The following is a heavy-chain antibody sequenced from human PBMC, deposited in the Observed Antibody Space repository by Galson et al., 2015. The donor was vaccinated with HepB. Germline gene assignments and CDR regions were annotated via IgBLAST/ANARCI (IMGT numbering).Heavy chain of an antibody. J-gene: IGHJ6*02. CDR1: GFRFNEYA. CDR3: VKDGRKLQGNYHYYGMDI. CDR2: ITWDGGNR. V-gene: IGHV3-43D*04. Sequence: SLRLSCAASGFRFNEYAMHWVRQAPGKGLEWVSLITWDGGNRYYSESVKGRFTISRDNSKNSLFLQMNSLTPADTALYYCVKDGRKLQGNYHYYGMDIWGQGTTVAVSS. D-gene: IGHD3-10*01.